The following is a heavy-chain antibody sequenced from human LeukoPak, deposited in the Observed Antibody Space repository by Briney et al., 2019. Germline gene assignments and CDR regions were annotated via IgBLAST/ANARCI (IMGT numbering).Heavy chain of an antibody. V-gene: IGHV3-23*01. CDR2: ISDNGGGT. D-gene: IGHD4/OR15-4a*01. CDR3: AKESGALGAPLYDY. Sequence: GGSLRLSCVASGFIFRNYAMSWVRRAPGEGLEWVSGISDNGGGTYYADSLRGRFTISRDNSKNMLYLQMNSLRAEDTAVYYCAKESGALGAPLYDYWGRGILVTASS. J-gene: IGHJ4*02. CDR1: GFIFRNYA.